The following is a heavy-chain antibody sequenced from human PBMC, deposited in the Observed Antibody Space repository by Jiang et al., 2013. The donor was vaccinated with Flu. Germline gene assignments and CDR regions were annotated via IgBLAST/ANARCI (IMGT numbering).Heavy chain of an antibody. Sequence: LLKPSETLSLTCAVYGGSFSGYYWSWIRQPPGKGLEWIGEINHSGSTNYNPSLKSRVTISVDTSKNQFSLKLSSVTAADTAVYYCAIGVGEDLRFWFDPWGQGTLVTVSS. CDR2: INHSGST. V-gene: IGHV4-34*01. D-gene: IGHD2-21*01. CDR3: AIGVGEDLRFWFDP. CDR1: GGSFSGYY. J-gene: IGHJ5*02.